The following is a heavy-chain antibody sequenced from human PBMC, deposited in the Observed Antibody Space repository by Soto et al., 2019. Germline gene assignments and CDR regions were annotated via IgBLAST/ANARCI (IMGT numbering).Heavy chain of an antibody. CDR2: ISAYNGNT. V-gene: IGHV1-18*01. Sequence: ASVKVSCKASGYTFTSYGISWVRQAPGQGLEWMGWISAYNGNTNYAQKLQGRVTMTEDTSTDTAYMELSSLRSEDTAVYYCASTIMITFGGVIATNYFDYWGQGTLVTVSS. J-gene: IGHJ4*02. CDR3: ASTIMITFGGVIATNYFDY. D-gene: IGHD3-16*02. CDR1: GYTFTSYG.